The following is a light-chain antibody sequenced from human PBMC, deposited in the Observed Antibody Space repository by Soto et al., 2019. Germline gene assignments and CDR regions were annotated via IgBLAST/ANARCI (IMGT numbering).Light chain of an antibody. CDR3: QQCGSSPT. CDR1: QSFSSRY. J-gene: IGKJ1*01. CDR2: GAS. Sequence: EIVLTQSPGTLSLSPGERATLSCRASQSFSSRYLAWYQQKPGQAPRLLIYGASSRATGIPDRFSGSGSGTDFTLTISRLEPEDFAVYYCQQCGSSPTFGQGTKVEIK. V-gene: IGKV3-20*01.